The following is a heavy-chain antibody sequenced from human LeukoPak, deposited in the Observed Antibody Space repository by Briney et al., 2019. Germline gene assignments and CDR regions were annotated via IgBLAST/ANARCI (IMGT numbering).Heavy chain of an antibody. J-gene: IGHJ4*02. CDR2: IYHSGST. V-gene: IGHV4-4*02. Sequence: SETLSLTCAVSGGSISSSNWWSWVRQPPGKGLEWIGEIYHSGSTNYNPSLKSRVTISVDRSKNQFSLKLSSVTAADTAVYYCARAPGYCSSTSCYHDKYYFDYWGQGTLVTVSS. D-gene: IGHD2-2*03. CDR1: GGSISSSNW. CDR3: ARAPGYCSSTSCYHDKYYFDY.